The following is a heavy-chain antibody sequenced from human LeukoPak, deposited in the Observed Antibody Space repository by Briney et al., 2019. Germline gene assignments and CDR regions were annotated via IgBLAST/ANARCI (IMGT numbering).Heavy chain of an antibody. J-gene: IGHJ4*01. Sequence: GGSLRLSCAVSGFTFTDYWKTWVRQASGKGLEWVASIRQDGGEKSYVDYVKGRFTISRDNTKSSLYLQINSLRAEDTAVYYCARDGTAAGLYFDLWGQGTLVTVSS. CDR3: ARDGTAAGLYFDL. V-gene: IGHV3-7*01. CDR2: IRQDGGEK. D-gene: IGHD6-13*01. CDR1: GFTFTDYW.